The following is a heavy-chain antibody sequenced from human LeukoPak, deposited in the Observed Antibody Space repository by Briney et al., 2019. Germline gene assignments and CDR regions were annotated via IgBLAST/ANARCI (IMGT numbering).Heavy chain of an antibody. V-gene: IGHV3-30*02. D-gene: IGHD1-1*01. CDR3: ARDPYNGAYSEGYYYYYMDV. CDR1: GFTFSSYG. CDR2: IRFDGSNT. Sequence: GGSLRLSCAASGFTFSSYGMHWVRQAPGKGLEWVAFIRFDGSNTFYADSVKGRFTISRDNAKNSLYLQMNSLRVEDTAIYYCARDPYNGAYSEGYYYYYMDVWGKGTTVTVSS. J-gene: IGHJ6*03.